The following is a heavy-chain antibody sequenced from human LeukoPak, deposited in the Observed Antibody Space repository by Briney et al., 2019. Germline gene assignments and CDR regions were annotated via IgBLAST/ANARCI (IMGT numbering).Heavy chain of an antibody. CDR3: ARGTVRGVPGWFDP. Sequence: ASVKVSCKASGYTFTGYYMHWVRQAPGQGLEWMGWINPNSGGTNYAQKFQGWVTMTRDTSISTAYMELSRLRSDDTAVYYCARGTVRGVPGWFDPWGQGTLVTVSS. V-gene: IGHV1-2*04. CDR2: INPNSGGT. J-gene: IGHJ5*02. CDR1: GYTFTGYY. D-gene: IGHD3-10*01.